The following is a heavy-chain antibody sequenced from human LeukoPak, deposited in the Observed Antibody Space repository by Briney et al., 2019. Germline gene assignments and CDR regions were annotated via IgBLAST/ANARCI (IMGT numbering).Heavy chain of an antibody. Sequence: GGSLRPSCAASGFTFRSYWMHWVRQAPGKGLVWVSRINSDGSSTTYADSVKGRFTISSHNAKNPLDLQMNSLRAEDATVYYCARGGLYSFSSVDCWGQGALVTVSS. V-gene: IGHV3-74*01. CDR3: ARGGLYSFSSVDC. CDR2: INSDGSST. CDR1: GFTFRSYW. J-gene: IGHJ4*02. D-gene: IGHD6-6*01.